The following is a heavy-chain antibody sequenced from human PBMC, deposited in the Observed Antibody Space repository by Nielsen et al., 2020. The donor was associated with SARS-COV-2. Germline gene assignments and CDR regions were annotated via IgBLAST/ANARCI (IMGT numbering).Heavy chain of an antibody. CDR3: ARGGVGATTPYYYYYGMDV. J-gene: IGHJ6*02. D-gene: IGHD1-26*01. Sequence: SVKVSCKASGGTFSSYAISWVRQAPGQGLEWMGRIIPILGIANYAQKFQGRVTITADKSTSTAYMELSSLRSEDTAVYYCARGGVGATTPYYYYYGMDVWGQGTTVTVSS. CDR1: GGTFSSYA. CDR2: IIPILGIA. V-gene: IGHV1-69*04.